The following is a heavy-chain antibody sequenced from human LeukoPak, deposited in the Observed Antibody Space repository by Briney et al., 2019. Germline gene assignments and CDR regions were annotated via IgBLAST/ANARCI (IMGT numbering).Heavy chain of an antibody. V-gene: IGHV3-30*02. CDR2: IRYDGSTK. CDR3: AKDGHCGGDCYKSAPDY. J-gene: IGHJ4*02. Sequence: GGSLRLSCAASGFTFCTYGMHWVRQAPGKGLEWVAFIRYDGSTKYYADSVKGRFTISRDNSENTLYLQMNSLRAEDTAVYYCAKDGHCGGDCYKSAPDYWGQGTPVTVSS. CDR1: GFTFCTYG. D-gene: IGHD2-21*02.